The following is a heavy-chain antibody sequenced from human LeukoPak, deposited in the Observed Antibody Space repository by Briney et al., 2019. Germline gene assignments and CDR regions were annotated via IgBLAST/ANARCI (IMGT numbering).Heavy chain of an antibody. D-gene: IGHD1-26*01. V-gene: IGHV1-2*06. CDR2: INANSGGT. CDR1: GYTFADYF. J-gene: IGHJ4*02. Sequence: GASVKVSCKTSGYTFADYFIHWVRQAPGQGLEWMGRINANSGGTYYEQKFQGRVTMTRDTSISTAYVEVNWLISDDTAIYYCARDVSSTSNWEFDYWGQGTLVTASS. CDR3: ARDVSSTSNWEFDY.